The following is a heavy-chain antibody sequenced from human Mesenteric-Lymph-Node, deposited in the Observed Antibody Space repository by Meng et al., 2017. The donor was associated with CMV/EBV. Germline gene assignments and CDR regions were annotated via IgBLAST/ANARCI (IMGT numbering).Heavy chain of an antibody. V-gene: IGHV3-30-3*01. CDR3: ARHIDYGDRAFDI. CDR1: AFSFSNYA. CDR2: ISYDGSNE. J-gene: IGHJ3*02. Sequence: GGSLRLSCAASAFSFSNYAMHWGRQAPGKGLEWVAVISYDGSNEYYADSVKGRFTISRDNSKNTMYLQMNSLRAEDTAVYYCARHIDYGDRAFDIWGQGTMVTVSS. D-gene: IGHD4-17*01.